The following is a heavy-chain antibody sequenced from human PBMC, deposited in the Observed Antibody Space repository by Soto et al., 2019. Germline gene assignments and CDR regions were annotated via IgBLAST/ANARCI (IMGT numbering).Heavy chain of an antibody. J-gene: IGHJ3*01. V-gene: IGHV3-66*01. Sequence: LRLSCAASGFTVSASYMSWVRRAPGKGLEWVSVIYSGGTKYYADSVKGRFTISRDNSENTLYLQMNSLRAEDTAVYYCAKYGGSSPNDAFDFWGQGTMVTISS. D-gene: IGHD2-15*01. CDR1: GFTVSASY. CDR2: IYSGGTK. CDR3: AKYGGSSPNDAFDF.